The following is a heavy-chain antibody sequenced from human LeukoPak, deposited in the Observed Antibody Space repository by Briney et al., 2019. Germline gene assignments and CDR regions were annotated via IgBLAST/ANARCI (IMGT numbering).Heavy chain of an antibody. CDR1: GFTFSTYG. CDR3: ARGHWSGYSYYFDY. J-gene: IGHJ4*02. Sequence: GGSLRLSCVASGFTFSTYGMHWVRQAPGKGLEWVAVISYDGSNKYYADSVKGRFTISRDNSKNTLYLQMNSLRAEDTAVYYCARGHWSGYSYYFDYWGQGTLVTVSS. D-gene: IGHD3-3*01. V-gene: IGHV3-30*19. CDR2: ISYDGSNK.